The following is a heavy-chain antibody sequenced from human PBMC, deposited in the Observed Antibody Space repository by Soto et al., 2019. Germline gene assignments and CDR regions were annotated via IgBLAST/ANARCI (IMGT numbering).Heavy chain of an antibody. D-gene: IGHD4-17*01. CDR1: GGSISSYY. V-gene: IGHV4-59*08. CDR3: ARALGTVTVFDY. CDR2: IYYSGST. Sequence: QVQLQESGPGLVKPSETLSHTCTVSGGSISSYYWSWIRQPPGKGLEWIGYIYYSGSTNYNPSLKSRVTISVDTSKNQFSLKLSSVTAADTAVYYCARALGTVTVFDYWGQGTLVTVSS. J-gene: IGHJ4*02.